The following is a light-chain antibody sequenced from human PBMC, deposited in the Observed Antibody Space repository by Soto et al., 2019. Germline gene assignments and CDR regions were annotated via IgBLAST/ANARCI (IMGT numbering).Light chain of an antibody. J-gene: IGKJ2*01. V-gene: IGKV1-39*01. CDR2: AAS. CDR1: QSITSY. CDR3: QQSYNTPYT. Sequence: DIQMTQSPSSLSASVGDRVTITCRASQSITSYLNWYQQKPGKAPKLLIYAASSLQSGVPSRFSGSGSGTNFNLTISSLQPEDFATYYCQQSYNTPYTFGKGTNLEIK.